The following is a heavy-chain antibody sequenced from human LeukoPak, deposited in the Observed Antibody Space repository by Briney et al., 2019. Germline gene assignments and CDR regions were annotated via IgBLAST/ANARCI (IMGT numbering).Heavy chain of an antibody. Sequence: GGSLRLSCAASGFTFSDFWMTWVRQAPGKGLEWVANIKQDGSEKFYVDSVKGRFTISRDNSKTSLYLQMSSLRAEDTAVYFCARDRIHYDILTGYLPLDYWGRGTLVAVSS. V-gene: IGHV3-7*01. D-gene: IGHD3-9*01. J-gene: IGHJ4*02. CDR2: IKQDGSEK. CDR1: GFTFSDFW. CDR3: ARDRIHYDILTGYLPLDY.